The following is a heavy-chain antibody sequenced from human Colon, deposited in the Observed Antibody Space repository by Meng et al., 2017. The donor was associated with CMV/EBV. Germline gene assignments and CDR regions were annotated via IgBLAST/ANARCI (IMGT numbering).Heavy chain of an antibody. J-gene: IGHJ4*02. CDR3: AREGGGTIAPRDLDY. D-gene: IGHD6-6*01. V-gene: IGHV3-11*04. Sequence: GGSLRLSCAASGFTFSDYYMSWIRQAPGKGLEWVSYISSSGSTIYYADSVKGRFTVSRDNSQNTLYLQMNSLRAEDTAVYYCAREGGGTIAPRDLDYWGQGTLVTVSS. CDR1: GFTFSDYY. CDR2: ISSSGSTI.